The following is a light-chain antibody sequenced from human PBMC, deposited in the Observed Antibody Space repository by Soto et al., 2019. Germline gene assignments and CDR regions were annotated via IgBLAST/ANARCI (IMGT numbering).Light chain of an antibody. CDR3: QQYTNWPPVT. J-gene: IGKJ4*01. CDR2: GAS. V-gene: IGKV3-15*01. Sequence: EIMMTQSPATLSVSPGERATLSCRASQSVSSNLAWYHQKPGQAPRLLIYGASTRATSIPVRFSGSGSGTAFTLTISSLQSEDFVVYYCQQYTNWPPVTFGGGTKVEIK. CDR1: QSVSSN.